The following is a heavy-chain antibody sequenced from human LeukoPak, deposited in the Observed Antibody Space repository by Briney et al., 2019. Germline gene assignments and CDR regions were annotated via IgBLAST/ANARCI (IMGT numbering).Heavy chain of an antibody. CDR3: ARRTSCTFDP. V-gene: IGHV4-30-4*08. J-gene: IGHJ5*02. D-gene: IGHD2-2*01. Sequence: SETLTLTCTVSGGSISSGDYYWSWIRQPPGKGLEWIGYIYYSGSTYYNPSLKSRVTISVDTSKNQFSLKLSSVTAADTAVYYCARRTSCTFDPWGQGTLVTVSS. CDR2: IYYSGST. CDR1: GGSISSGDYY.